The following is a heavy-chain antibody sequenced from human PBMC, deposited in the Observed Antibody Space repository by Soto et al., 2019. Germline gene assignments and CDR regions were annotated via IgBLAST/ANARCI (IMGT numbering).Heavy chain of an antibody. D-gene: IGHD3-22*01. J-gene: IGHJ4*02. Sequence: EVQLVESGGGLVKPGGSLRLSCAASGFTFSSYSMNWVRQAPGKGLEWVSSISSSSSYIYYADSVKGRFTISRDNAKNSVYLQMNPLRAADTAVYYCARLTCYDSSGYYCYWGQGTLVTVSS. CDR3: ARLTCYDSSGYYCY. CDR1: GFTFSSYS. V-gene: IGHV3-21*01. CDR2: ISSSSSYI.